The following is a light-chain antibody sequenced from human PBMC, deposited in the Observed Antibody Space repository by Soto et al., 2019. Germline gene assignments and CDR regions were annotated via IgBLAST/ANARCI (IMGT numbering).Light chain of an antibody. Sequence: DIQLTQSPSFLSVSVGDRVTITCRASQGISSYLAWYQQKPGKAPKLLIYAASTLQSGVPSSFSGSGSGTEFTLTISSLQPEDFATYYCQQLNSYPRTFGPGTKVDIK. CDR1: QGISSY. J-gene: IGKJ3*01. CDR2: AAS. CDR3: QQLNSYPRT. V-gene: IGKV1-9*01.